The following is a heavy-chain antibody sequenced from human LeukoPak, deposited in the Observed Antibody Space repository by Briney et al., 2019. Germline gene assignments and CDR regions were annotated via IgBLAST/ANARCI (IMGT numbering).Heavy chain of an antibody. CDR1: GYSFTTYW. D-gene: IGHD3-3*01. Sequence: GESLKISCKGSGYSFTTYWVGWVRQMPGKGLEWMGIIYPGDSDTRYSPSFQGQVTVSADKSIRTAYLQWSSLKASDTAMYCCARLNSADYDFWSGYSRGWFDLWGQGTLVTVSS. V-gene: IGHV5-51*01. J-gene: IGHJ5*02. CDR2: IYPGDSDT. CDR3: ARLNSADYDFWSGYSRGWFDL.